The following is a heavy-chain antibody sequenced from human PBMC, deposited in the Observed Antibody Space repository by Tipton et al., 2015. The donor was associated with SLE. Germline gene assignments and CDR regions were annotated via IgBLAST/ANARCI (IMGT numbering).Heavy chain of an antibody. D-gene: IGHD6-19*01. J-gene: IGHJ4*02. V-gene: IGHV3-23*03. CDR3: AKGLQQWHTYYFDY. CDR1: GFTFSSYE. Sequence: SLRLSCAASGFTFSSYEMNWVRRAPGKGLEWVSVIYSGGGTSYADSVMGRFTISRDNSKNTLYLQMNSLRGEDTAVYFCAKGLQQWHTYYFDYWGQGNLVTVSS. CDR2: IYSGGGT.